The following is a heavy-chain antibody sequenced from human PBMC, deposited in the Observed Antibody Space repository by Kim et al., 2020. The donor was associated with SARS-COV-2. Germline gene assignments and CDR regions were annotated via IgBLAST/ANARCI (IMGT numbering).Heavy chain of an antibody. Sequence: GGSLRLSCAASGFTFSNFDMHWVRQAPGKGLEWVAAIWNDGSNEYYADSVKGRFSISRDNSKKTMDVQMNSLRAEDTALYYCARSPHRSRSTGYYYM. J-gene: IGHJ6*03. V-gene: IGHV3-33*01. CDR2: IWNDGSNE. CDR1: GFTFSNFD. CDR3: ARSPHRSRSTGYYYM. D-gene: IGHD2-2*01.